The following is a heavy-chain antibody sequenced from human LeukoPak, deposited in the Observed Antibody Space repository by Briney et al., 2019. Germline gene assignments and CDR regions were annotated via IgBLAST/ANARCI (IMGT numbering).Heavy chain of an antibody. V-gene: IGHV3-11*01. CDR3: VSTPAIRRLNF. CDR2: ISSVTSAI. Sequence: GGSLRLSCAASGLSISDYYMTWIRQAPGGGLQWIAYISSVTSAIHYANSMKSRFTMSRDNAKNSVYLQMNSLRTEDTAMYFCVSTPAIRRLNFWGQGTLVTVSS. D-gene: IGHD2-2*02. J-gene: IGHJ4*02. CDR1: GLSISDYY.